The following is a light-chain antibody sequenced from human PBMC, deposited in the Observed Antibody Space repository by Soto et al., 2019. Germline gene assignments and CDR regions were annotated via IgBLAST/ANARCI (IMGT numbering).Light chain of an antibody. V-gene: IGLV2-14*01. CDR2: DVC. CDR1: SSDVGGYNY. Sequence: QSALTQPASVSGSPGQSITISCTGTSSDVGGYNYVSWYQQHPGKAPKLILYDVCNRPSXGFNSFPGSKSGNTASLTISGLPAEDEAEYLCSSYTCSSTPSDVFGTGTKLTVL. J-gene: IGLJ1*01. CDR3: SSYTCSSTPSDV.